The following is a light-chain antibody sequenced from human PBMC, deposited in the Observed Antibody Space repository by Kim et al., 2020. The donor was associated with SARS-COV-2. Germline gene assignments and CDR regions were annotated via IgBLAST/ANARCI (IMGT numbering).Light chain of an antibody. CDR2: EVS. CDR1: SRDVGGYNY. Sequence: PSATISCTGTSRDVGGYNYVSWYQQHPGKAPKLMIYEVSKRPSGVPDRFSGAKSGNTASLTVSGLQAEDEADYYCSSYAGSNNLVFGGGTQLTVL. V-gene: IGLV2-8*01. CDR3: SSYAGSNNLV. J-gene: IGLJ2*01.